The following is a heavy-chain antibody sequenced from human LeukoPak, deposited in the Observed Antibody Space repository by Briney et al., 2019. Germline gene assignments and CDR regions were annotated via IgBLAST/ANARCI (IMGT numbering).Heavy chain of an antibody. J-gene: IGHJ5*02. CDR1: GGSFSGYY. CDR3: ARHPWARHWFDP. V-gene: IGHV4-34*01. CDR2: INHSGST. Sequence: SETLSLTCAVYGGSFSGYYWSWIRQPPGKGLEWIGEINHSGSTNYNPSLKSRVTISVDTSKNQFSLKLSSVTAADTAVYYCARHPWARHWFDPWGQGTLVTVSS.